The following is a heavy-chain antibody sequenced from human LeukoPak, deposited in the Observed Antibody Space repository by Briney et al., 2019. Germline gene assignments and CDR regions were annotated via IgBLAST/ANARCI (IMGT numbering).Heavy chain of an antibody. Sequence: PSETLSLTCTVSGYSISSGYYWGWIRQPPGMGLEWIGSIYHSGSTYYNPSLKSRVTISVDTSKNQFSLKLSSVTAADTAVYYCARGGKDGYNAFDYWGQGTLVTVSS. CDR2: IYHSGST. CDR3: ARGGKDGYNAFDY. CDR1: GYSISSGYY. J-gene: IGHJ4*02. V-gene: IGHV4-38-2*02. D-gene: IGHD5-24*01.